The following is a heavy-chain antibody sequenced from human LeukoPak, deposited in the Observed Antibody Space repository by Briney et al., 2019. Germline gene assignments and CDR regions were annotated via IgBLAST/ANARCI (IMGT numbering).Heavy chain of an antibody. V-gene: IGHV4-59*01. CDR3: ARDLEHGGNSIWYFDL. CDR2: VYYRGTT. D-gene: IGHD4-23*01. J-gene: IGHJ2*01. Sequence: SETLTLTCTISGGSISSYYWSWIPKPPGKGLEWIGYVYYRGTTSYNPSLKSRVTISADTSKNQSSLKLSSVTAADTAVYYCARDLEHGGNSIWYFDLWGRGTLVTVSS. CDR1: GGSISSYY.